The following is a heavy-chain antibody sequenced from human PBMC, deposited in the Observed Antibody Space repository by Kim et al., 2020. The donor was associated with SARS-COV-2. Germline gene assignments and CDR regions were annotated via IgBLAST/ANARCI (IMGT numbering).Heavy chain of an antibody. V-gene: IGHV3-23*01. D-gene: IGHD6-13*01. CDR3: AKDLDSSSSPGVVHY. Sequence: DSVKGRFTISRDNSKTTLYLQMNSLRAEDTAVYYCAKDLDSSSSPGVVHYWGQGTLVTVSS. J-gene: IGHJ4*02.